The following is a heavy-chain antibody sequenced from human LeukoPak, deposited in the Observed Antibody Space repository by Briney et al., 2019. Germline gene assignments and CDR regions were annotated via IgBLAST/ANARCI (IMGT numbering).Heavy chain of an antibody. D-gene: IGHD6-19*01. J-gene: IGHJ6*03. CDR1: GFTFSSYE. CDR3: ARGSGVISGWRRAPYYYYMDV. Sequence: GGSLRLSCAASGFTFSSYEMNWVRQAPGKGLEWVSYISSSGSTIYYADSVKGRFTISRDNAKNSLYLQMNSLRAEDTAVYYCARGSGVISGWRRAPYYYYMDVWGKGTTVTVSS. V-gene: IGHV3-48*03. CDR2: ISSSGSTI.